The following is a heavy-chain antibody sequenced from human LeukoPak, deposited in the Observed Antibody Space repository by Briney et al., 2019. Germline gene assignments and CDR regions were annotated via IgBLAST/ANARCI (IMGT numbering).Heavy chain of an antibody. Sequence: GASVKVSCKASGGTFSSYAISWVRQAPGQGLEWMGGIIPIFGTANYAQKFQGRVTITADESTSTAYIELSSLRSEDTAVYYCARVAPPGYSYGFVYYFDYWGQGTLVTVSS. J-gene: IGHJ4*02. CDR2: IIPIFGTA. CDR1: GGTFSSYA. V-gene: IGHV1-69*13. D-gene: IGHD5-18*01. CDR3: ARVAPPGYSYGFVYYFDY.